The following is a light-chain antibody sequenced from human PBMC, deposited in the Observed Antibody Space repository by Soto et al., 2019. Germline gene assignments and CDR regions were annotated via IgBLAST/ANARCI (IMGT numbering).Light chain of an antibody. CDR1: TGAVTSGHY. CDR3: LLSYNGAQI. V-gene: IGLV7-46*01. J-gene: IGLJ2*01. Sequence: QTVVTQEPSLTVSPGGTVTLTCGSTTGAVTSGHYPDWFQQKAGQAPRTLICDATKRHSWTPARFSGSLLGGKAALTLSGAQPEDEADYYCLLSYNGAQIFGGGTQLTVL. CDR2: DAT.